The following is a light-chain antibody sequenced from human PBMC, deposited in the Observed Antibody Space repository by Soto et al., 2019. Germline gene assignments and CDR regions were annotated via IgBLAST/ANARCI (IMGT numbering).Light chain of an antibody. J-gene: IGLJ3*02. CDR3: SSYAGTSDLV. Sequence: QSALTQPASVSGSPGQSITISCTGTSSDVADYNYVSWYQQHPGKVPKLMIYEVNKRPSGVPDRFSGSKSGNTASLTVSGLQAEDEADYYCSSYAGTSDLVFGGGTKLTVL. V-gene: IGLV2-8*01. CDR2: EVN. CDR1: SSDVADYNY.